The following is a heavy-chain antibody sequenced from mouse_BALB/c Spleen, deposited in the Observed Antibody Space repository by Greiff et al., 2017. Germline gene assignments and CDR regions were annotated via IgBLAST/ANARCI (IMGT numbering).Heavy chain of an antibody. CDR1: GFTFTDYY. J-gene: IGHJ1*01. Sequence: VQLQQSGGGLVQPGGSLRLSCATSGFTFTDYYMSWVRQPPGKALEWLGFIRNKANGYTTEYSASVKGRFTISRDNSQSILYLQMNTLRAEDSATYYCARDGDPTVVARGYFDVWGAGTTVTVSS. D-gene: IGHD1-1*01. V-gene: IGHV7-3*02. CDR3: ARDGDPTVVARGYFDV. CDR2: IRNKANGYTT.